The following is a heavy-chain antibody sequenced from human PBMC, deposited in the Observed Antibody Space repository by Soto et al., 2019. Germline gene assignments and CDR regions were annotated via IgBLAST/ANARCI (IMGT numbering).Heavy chain of an antibody. Sequence: EVQLMESGGGLVQPGGSLRLSCAASGFIVSTNYMTWVRHAPGKGLEWVSVIYSGGSTYYADSVKGRFTISRDNSKNTLYLQMNSLRAEDTAVYYCARDHGGVAWGYWGQGTLVTVSS. D-gene: IGHD3-16*01. V-gene: IGHV3-66*01. J-gene: IGHJ4*02. CDR1: GFIVSTNY. CDR3: ARDHGGVAWGY. CDR2: IYSGGST.